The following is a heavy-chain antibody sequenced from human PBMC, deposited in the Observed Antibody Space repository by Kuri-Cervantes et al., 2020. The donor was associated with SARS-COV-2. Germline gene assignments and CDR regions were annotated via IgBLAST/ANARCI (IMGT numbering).Heavy chain of an antibody. CDR1: GFTFSSYA. Sequence: GGSLRLSCAASGFTFSSYAMHWVRQAPGKGLEWVAVISYDGSNKYYADSVKGRFTISSDNSKNTLYLQMNSLRAEDTAVYYCARDPEYSSGWYERGYYFDYWGQGTLVTVSS. D-gene: IGHD6-19*01. CDR2: ISYDGSNK. V-gene: IGHV3-30-3*01. J-gene: IGHJ4*02. CDR3: ARDPEYSSGWYERGYYFDY.